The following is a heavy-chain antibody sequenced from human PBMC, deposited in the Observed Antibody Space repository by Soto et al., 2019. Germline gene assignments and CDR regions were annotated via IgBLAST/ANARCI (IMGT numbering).Heavy chain of an antibody. V-gene: IGHV1-69*08. Sequence: QVQLVQSGAEVKKPGSSMKVSCKASGGTFSSYTISWVRQAPGQGLEWMGRIIPILGIANYAQKFQGRVTITADKSTSTAYMELSSLRSEDTAVYYCARDLTSYGSGSYYNNWFDPWGQGTLVTVSS. CDR3: ARDLTSYGSGSYYNNWFDP. J-gene: IGHJ5*02. CDR2: IIPILGIA. D-gene: IGHD3-10*01. CDR1: GGTFSSYT.